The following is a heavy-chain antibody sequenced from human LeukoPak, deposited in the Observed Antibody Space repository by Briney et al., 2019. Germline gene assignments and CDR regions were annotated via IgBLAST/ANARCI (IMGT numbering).Heavy chain of an antibody. CDR1: GFAFDNYA. V-gene: IGHV3-30*04. CDR3: ATDGYNFDY. J-gene: IGHJ4*02. D-gene: IGHD5-24*01. Sequence: GGSLRLSCAASGFAFDNYAMNWVRQAPGKGLDWVSGIIFDGRIKYYADSAKGRFTISRDNSRNTLYLQMNSLRAEDTAVYYCATDGYNFDYWGQGTLVTVSS. CDR2: IIFDGRIK.